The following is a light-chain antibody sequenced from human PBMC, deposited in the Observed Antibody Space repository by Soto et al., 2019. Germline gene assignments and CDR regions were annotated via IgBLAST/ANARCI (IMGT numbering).Light chain of an antibody. V-gene: IGKV3-15*01. Sequence: ILMTQSPATLSVSPGERATLSCRAGQSVGSNLAWYQQKPDQAPRLLIYAASTRATGISGRFSGSGSGTEFTLTISSLQSEDFAVYYCQQYNNWWTFGQGTKVEI. CDR1: QSVGSN. J-gene: IGKJ1*01. CDR3: QQYNNWWT. CDR2: AAS.